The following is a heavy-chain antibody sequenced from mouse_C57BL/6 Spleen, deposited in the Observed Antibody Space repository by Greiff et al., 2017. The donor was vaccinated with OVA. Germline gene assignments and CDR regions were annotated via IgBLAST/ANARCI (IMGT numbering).Heavy chain of an antibody. V-gene: IGHV7-3*01. CDR3: ARPGDSNYEYAMDY. CDR2: ISNTANGYTT. J-gene: IGHJ4*01. Sequence: EVKLVESGGGLVQPGGSLSLSCAASGFTFTDYYMSWVRQPPGKALEWFGCISNTANGYTTKYNASGKGRFTISRDTSQSISYLQMNALRAEDSATYYCARPGDSNYEYAMDYWGQGTSVTVSA. CDR1: GFTFTDYY. D-gene: IGHD2-5*01.